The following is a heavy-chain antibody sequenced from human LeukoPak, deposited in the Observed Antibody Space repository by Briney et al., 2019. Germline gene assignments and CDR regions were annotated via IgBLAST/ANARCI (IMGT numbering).Heavy chain of an antibody. Sequence: GGSLRLSCAASGFTFSSYEMNWVGQAQGKGLEWVSYISSSGDTIYYADSVKGRFTISRDNAKNSLYLQMNSLRAEDTAVYYCAREIKRSSGWYDFDYWGQGSLVTVSS. CDR1: GFTFSSYE. D-gene: IGHD6-19*01. CDR2: ISSSGDTI. J-gene: IGHJ4*02. CDR3: AREIKRSSGWYDFDY. V-gene: IGHV3-48*03.